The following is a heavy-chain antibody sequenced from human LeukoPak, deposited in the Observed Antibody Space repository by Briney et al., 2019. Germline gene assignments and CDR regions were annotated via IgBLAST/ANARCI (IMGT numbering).Heavy chain of an antibody. CDR2: IWFDGSNK. CDR1: GFXFSNFG. D-gene: IGHD3-10*01. J-gene: IGHJ4*02. CDR3: ARDESSGSLHFDY. V-gene: IGHV3-33*01. Sequence: GGSLRLSCAASGFXFSNFGMHWVRQAPGKGLEWVAVIWFDGSNKYYADSVKGRFTISRDNSKNTLYLQMDSLRAEDTALYYCARDESSGSLHFDYWGQGTLVTVSS.